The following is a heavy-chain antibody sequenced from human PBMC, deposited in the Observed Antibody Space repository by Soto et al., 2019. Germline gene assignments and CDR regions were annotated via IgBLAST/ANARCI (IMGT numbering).Heavy chain of an antibody. CDR3: ARGGDFWTGYSGGENWFDP. J-gene: IGHJ5*02. D-gene: IGHD3-3*01. CDR2: INSDGSST. Sequence: EVQLVESGGGLVQPGGSLRLSCAASGFTFSNYWMHWVRQDPGKGLVWVSRINSDGSSTSYADSVKGRFTISRDNAKNTLYLQMNSLRAEDMAVYYCARGGDFWTGYSGGENWFDPWGQGTLVTVSS. V-gene: IGHV3-74*01. CDR1: GFTFSNYW.